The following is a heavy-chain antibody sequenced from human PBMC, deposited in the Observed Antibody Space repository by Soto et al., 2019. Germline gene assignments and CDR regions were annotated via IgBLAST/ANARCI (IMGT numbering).Heavy chain of an antibody. CDR2: MNPNSGNT. CDR3: ARDYRSSWDY. J-gene: IGHJ4*02. CDR1: GYTFTSYD. D-gene: IGHD6-13*01. V-gene: IGHV1-8*01. Sequence: ASVKVSCKASGYTFTSYDINWVRQATGQRLEWMGWMNPNSGNTGYAQKFQDRVTMTRDTSISTAYMELSSLRSEDTSVYYCARDYRSSWDYWGQGTQVTVSS.